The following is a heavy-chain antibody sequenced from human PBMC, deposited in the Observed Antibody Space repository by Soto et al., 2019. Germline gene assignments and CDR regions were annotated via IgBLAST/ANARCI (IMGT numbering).Heavy chain of an antibody. CDR3: ARHPINDDNYPAEVNF. J-gene: IGHJ1*01. D-gene: IGHD1-1*01. CDR2: VFYNGRT. Sequence: QLRLLESGPGVVKPAETLSLTCTVPGGSISTTFYYWGWIRQPPGKGLEWIGTVFYNGRTYYNPSLDSRISISVDTSKNQFSLRLTSVTAADTAVYYCARHPINDDNYPAEVNFWGQGTLVTVSS. CDR1: GGSISTTFYY. V-gene: IGHV4-39*01.